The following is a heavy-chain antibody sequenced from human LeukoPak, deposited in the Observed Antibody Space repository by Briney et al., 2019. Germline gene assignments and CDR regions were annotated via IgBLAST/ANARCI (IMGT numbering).Heavy chain of an antibody. J-gene: IGHJ4*02. CDR2: IYYSGSI. CDR1: LASINTFY. Sequence: SETLFLTCTVSLASINTFYWSWIGQPPGKGLEWIGNIYYSGSIIYNPSLRSRVTISVDTSKNQFSLKLNSVTAADTAVYYCASSWIQIPGRFDYWGQGTLVTVSS. V-gene: IGHV4-59*01. CDR3: ASSWIQIPGRFDY. D-gene: IGHD5-18*01.